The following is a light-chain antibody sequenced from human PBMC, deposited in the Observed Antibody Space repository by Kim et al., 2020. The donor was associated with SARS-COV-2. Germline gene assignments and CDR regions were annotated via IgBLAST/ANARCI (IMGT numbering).Light chain of an antibody. Sequence: GQSITISCTETSSDVGAFDYVSWYQQHPSKAPKLMIYDVNKRPSGISNRFSGSKSGNSASLTISGLQAEDGADYYCTSYTSTNTWVFGGGTQLTVL. CDR2: DVN. V-gene: IGLV2-14*03. CDR1: SSDVGAFDY. J-gene: IGLJ3*02. CDR3: TSYTSTNTWV.